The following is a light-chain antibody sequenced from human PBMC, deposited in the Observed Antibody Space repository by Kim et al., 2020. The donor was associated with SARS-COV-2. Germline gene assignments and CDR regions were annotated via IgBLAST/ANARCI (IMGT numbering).Light chain of an antibody. V-gene: IGLV3-19*01. CDR2: GKN. J-gene: IGLJ3*02. Sequence: ALGQTVRIACQGGSLRSYYASWYQQKPGQAPVLVIYGKNNRPSGIPDRFSGSSSGNTASLTITGAQAEDEADYCCNSRDSSGNHWVFGGGTKLTVL. CDR1: SLRSYY. CDR3: NSRDSSGNHWV.